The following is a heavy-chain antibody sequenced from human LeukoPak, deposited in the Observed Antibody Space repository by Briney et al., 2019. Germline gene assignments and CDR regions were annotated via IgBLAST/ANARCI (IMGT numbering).Heavy chain of an antibody. CDR3: ARGKLERRALYFDY. V-gene: IGHV1-46*03. Sequence: ASVKVSCKASGGTFSSYAISWVRQAPGQGLEWMGIINPSGGSTSYAQKFQGRVTMTRDTSTSTVYMELSSLRSEDTAVYYCARGKLERRALYFDYWGQGTLVTVSS. J-gene: IGHJ4*02. CDR1: GGTFSSYA. D-gene: IGHD1-1*01. CDR2: INPSGGST.